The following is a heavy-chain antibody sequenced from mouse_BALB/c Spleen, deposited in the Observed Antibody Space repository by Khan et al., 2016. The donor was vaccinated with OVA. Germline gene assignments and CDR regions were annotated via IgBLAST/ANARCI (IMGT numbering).Heavy chain of an antibody. CDR2: ISTYNVNT. V-gene: IGHV1S137*01. Sequence: QVQLKESVPEVVRPGVSVTISCKGSGYTFTDYALHWVKQSRAKSLEWIGIISTYNVNTYYNQKFQGKATMTVDKSSSTAYMELARLTSEDSAIYYCARGDFLLRLRAMDYWGQGTSVTVSS. J-gene: IGHJ4*01. CDR3: ARGDFLLRLRAMDY. CDR1: GYTFTDYA. D-gene: IGHD1-2*01.